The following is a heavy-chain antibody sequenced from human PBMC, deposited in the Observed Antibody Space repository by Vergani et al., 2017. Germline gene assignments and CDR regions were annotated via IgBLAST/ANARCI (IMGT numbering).Heavy chain of an antibody. J-gene: IGHJ4*02. V-gene: IGHV3-30*02. CDR1: GFIFSSHG. D-gene: IGHD2-2*01. CDR3: AKECLAIVVPAAPYYFDS. CDR2: IRYDGSRR. Sequence: QVQLVEWGGGVVQPGGSLRLSCTASGFIFSSHGMHWVRQAPGKGLQWVAFIRYDGSRRDYGESVKGRFTRSRDNSKNTLYLEMNGLTADDTAVYYCAKECLAIVVPAAPYYFDSWGQGTLVTVSS.